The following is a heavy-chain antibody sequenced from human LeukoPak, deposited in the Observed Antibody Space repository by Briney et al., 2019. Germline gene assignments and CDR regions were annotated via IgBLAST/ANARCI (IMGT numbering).Heavy chain of an antibody. J-gene: IGHJ6*04. D-gene: IGHD3-16*01. CDR2: INHSGST. V-gene: IGHV4-34*01. CDR3: ARATWGDV. Sequence: SETLSLTCAVYGGSFSGYYWSWIRQPPGKGLEWIGEINHSGSTNYNPSLKSRVTISVNTSKNQFSLKLSSVTAADTAVYYCARATWGDVWGKGTTVTVSS. CDR1: GGSFSGYY.